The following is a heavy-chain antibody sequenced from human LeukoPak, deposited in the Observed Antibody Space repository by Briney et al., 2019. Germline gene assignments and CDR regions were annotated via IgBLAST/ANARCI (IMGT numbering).Heavy chain of an antibody. CDR1: GFTLRSYA. CDR3: TRDRPTGASRVFVVQ. Sequence: PGGSLRLSCAASGFTLRSYAMPWVPQDPGRGLEGVSSMSSSSRYIYYADSVGGRFTISRNNAKNSLYLLMNSLRAEDTAVYYCTRDRPTGASRVFVVQWGQGTLVTVSS. V-gene: IGHV3-21*01. CDR2: MSSSSRYI. D-gene: IGHD3-3*01. J-gene: IGHJ4*02.